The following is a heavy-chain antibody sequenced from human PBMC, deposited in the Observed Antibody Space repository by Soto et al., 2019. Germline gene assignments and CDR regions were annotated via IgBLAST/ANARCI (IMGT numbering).Heavy chain of an antibody. CDR3: AKDIGDIVVVVAATPGYYYGMDV. CDR1: GFTFSSYG. V-gene: IGHV3-30*18. Sequence: QVELVESGGGVVQPGRSLRLSCAASGFTFSSYGMHWVRQAPGKGLEWVAVISYDGSNKYYADSVKGRFTISRDNSKNTLYLQMNSLSAEDTAVYYCAKDIGDIVVVVAATPGYYYGMDVWGQGTTVTVSS. CDR2: ISYDGSNK. D-gene: IGHD2-15*01. J-gene: IGHJ6*02.